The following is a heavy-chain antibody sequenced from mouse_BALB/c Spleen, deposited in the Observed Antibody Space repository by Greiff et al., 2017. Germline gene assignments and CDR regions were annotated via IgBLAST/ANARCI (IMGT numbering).Heavy chain of an antibody. CDR2: INSNGGST. Sequence: VKLVESGGGLVLPGGSLKLSCAASGFTFSSYGMSWVRQTPDKRLELVATINSNGGSTYYPDSVKGRFTISRDNAKNTLYLQMSSLKSEDTAMYYCARDGAYYRYDGYAMDYWGQGTSVTVSS. J-gene: IGHJ4*01. D-gene: IGHD2-14*01. CDR1: GFTFSSYG. CDR3: ARDGAYYRYDGYAMDY. V-gene: IGHV5-6-3*01.